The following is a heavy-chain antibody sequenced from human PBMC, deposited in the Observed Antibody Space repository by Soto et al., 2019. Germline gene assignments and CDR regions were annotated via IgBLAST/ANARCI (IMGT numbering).Heavy chain of an antibody. CDR2: ISAYNDNT. V-gene: IGHV1-18*01. CDR3: ARDIPFGDYDRSDYTCRDYYHGMYD. CDR1: GYTFTIYG. J-gene: IGHJ6*02. D-gene: IGHD3-22*01. Sequence: ASVTVSCTAPGYTFTIYGFTWVRQAPGQGLEWMGWISAYNDNTKYTQKLQGRVTMTTDTSASTAYMELRTLRADDTAVYYCARDIPFGDYDRSDYTCRDYYHGMYDWGQGTTVTGS.